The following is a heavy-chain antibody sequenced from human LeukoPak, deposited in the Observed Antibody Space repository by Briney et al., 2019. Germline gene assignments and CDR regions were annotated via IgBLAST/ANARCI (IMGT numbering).Heavy chain of an antibody. J-gene: IGHJ4*02. CDR1: GYTFTSYG. CDR2: ISAYNGNT. CDR3: ARAADCSSTSCYPAGY. V-gene: IGHV1-18*01. Sequence: GASVKVSCKASGYTFTSYGISWVRQAPGQGLEWMGWISAYNGNTNYAQKLQGRVTMTTDTSTSTAYMELRSLRSDDTAVYYCARAADCSSTSCYPAGYWGQGTLVTVSS. D-gene: IGHD2-2*01.